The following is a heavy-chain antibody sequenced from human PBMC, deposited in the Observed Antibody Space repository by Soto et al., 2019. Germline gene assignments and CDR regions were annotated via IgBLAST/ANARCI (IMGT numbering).Heavy chain of an antibody. Sequence: KQSQTLSLTCAISGDSVSSNSATWNWIRQSPSRGLEWLGRTYYRSKWYNEYSVSVKSRIIINPDTSKNQFSLQLSSVTPEDTAMYYCARETTGGFDYWGQGTLVTVSS. V-gene: IGHV6-1*01. D-gene: IGHD7-27*01. CDR2: TYYRSKWYN. CDR1: GDSVSSNSAT. J-gene: IGHJ4*02. CDR3: ARETTGGFDY.